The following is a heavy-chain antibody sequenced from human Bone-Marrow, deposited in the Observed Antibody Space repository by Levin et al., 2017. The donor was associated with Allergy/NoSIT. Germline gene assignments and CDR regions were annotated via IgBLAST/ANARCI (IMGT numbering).Heavy chain of an antibody. CDR1: GYTFTSYD. CDR2: MNPNSGNT. V-gene: IGHV1-8*01. Sequence: ASVKVSCKASGYTFTSYDINWVRQATGQGLEWMGWMNPNSGNTGYAQKFQGRVTMTRNTSISTAYMELSSLRSEDTAVYYCASWGLGIAAAGTYWAYWGQGTLVTVSS. J-gene: IGHJ4*02. CDR3: ASWGLGIAAAGTYWAY. D-gene: IGHD6-13*01.